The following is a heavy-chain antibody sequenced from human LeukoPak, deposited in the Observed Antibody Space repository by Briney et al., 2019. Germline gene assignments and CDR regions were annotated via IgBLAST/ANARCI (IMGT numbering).Heavy chain of an antibody. CDR3: ARPHSYYDILTGYDQDYFDY. CDR1: GYTFTSYG. Sequence: ASVKVSCKASGYTFTSYGISWVRQAPGQGLEWMGWISAYDGNTNYAQKLQGRVTMTTDTSTSTAYMELRSLRSDDTAVYYCARPHSYYDILTGYDQDYFDYWGQGTLVTVSS. D-gene: IGHD3-9*01. V-gene: IGHV1-18*04. CDR2: ISAYDGNT. J-gene: IGHJ4*02.